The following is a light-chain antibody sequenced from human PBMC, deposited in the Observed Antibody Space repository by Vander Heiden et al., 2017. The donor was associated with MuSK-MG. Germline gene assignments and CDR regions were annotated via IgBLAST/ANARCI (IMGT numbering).Light chain of an antibody. CDR2: EVS. CDR1: SSDVGGYND. Sequence: QSALTQPASVSGSPGQSNTISCTGPSSDVGGYNDVSWYQQHPGKAPKLMIYEVSNRPSGVSNRFSGSKSGNTASLTISGLQTEDEGDYYCNSYTSSSSLPYVFGTGTKVTVL. CDR3: NSYTSSSSLPYV. V-gene: IGLV2-14*01. J-gene: IGLJ1*01.